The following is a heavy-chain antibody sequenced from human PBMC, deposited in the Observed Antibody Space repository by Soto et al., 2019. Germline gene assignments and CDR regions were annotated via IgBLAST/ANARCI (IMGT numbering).Heavy chain of an antibody. CDR3: TRGSDAYKNGY. CDR2: IHYSGST. CDR1: GGSVSIGTYY. Sequence: QVQLQESGPGLVKPSETLSLTCTVPGGSVSIGTYYWSWIRQPPGKGLEWIGFIHYSGSTNYNPYLESRVTMSVDTSKNHFSLKLTSVNAADTAVYYCTRGSDAYKNGYWGQGTLVTVSS. D-gene: IGHD2-15*01. V-gene: IGHV4-61*03. J-gene: IGHJ4*02.